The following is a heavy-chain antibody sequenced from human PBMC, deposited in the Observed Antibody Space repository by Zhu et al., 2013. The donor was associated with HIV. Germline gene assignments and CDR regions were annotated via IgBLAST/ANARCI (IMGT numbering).Heavy chain of an antibody. V-gene: IGHV1-2*02. D-gene: IGHD3-9*01. CDR1: GYTFTDYY. CDR3: ARDYYDILTGYPQPFDY. Sequence: QAQLVQSGAEVEKPGASVKVSCKASGYTFTDYYVHWVRRAPGQGLEWMGWINPNNGGPYLARAFQGRVTLTRDTSISTVYMELSNLRYDDTAVYYCARDYYDILTGYPQPFDYWGQGTLVTVSS. CDR2: INPNNGGP. J-gene: IGHJ4*02.